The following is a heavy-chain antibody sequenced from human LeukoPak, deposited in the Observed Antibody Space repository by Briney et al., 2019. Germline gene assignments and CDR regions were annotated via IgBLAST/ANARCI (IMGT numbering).Heavy chain of an antibody. V-gene: IGHV4-59*01. D-gene: IGHD3-22*01. J-gene: IGHJ6*03. CDR3: ARATYYYDSSGYYYYYYMDV. CDR2: IYYSGST. CDR1: GGSISSYY. Sequence: SATLSLTCTVSGGSISSYYWSWIRQPPGKGLEWIGYIYYSGSTNYNPSLKSRVTISVDTFKNQFSLKLSSVTAADTAVYYCARATYYYDSSGYYYYYYMDVWGKGTTVTISS.